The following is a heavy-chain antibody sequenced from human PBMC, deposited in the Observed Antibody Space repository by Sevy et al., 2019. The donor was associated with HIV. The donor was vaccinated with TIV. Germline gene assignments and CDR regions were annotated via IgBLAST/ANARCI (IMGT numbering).Heavy chain of an antibody. Sequence: KQSQTLSLTCAISGDSVSSNSAAWNWITQSPSRGLEWLGRTYYRSKWYNDYAVSVKSRITINPDTSKNQFSLQLNSVTPEDTAVYYCARDGRTYYYGSGSSNWFDPWGQGTLVTVSS. D-gene: IGHD3-10*01. CDR2: TYYRSKWYN. V-gene: IGHV6-1*01. CDR1: GDSVSSNSAA. J-gene: IGHJ5*02. CDR3: ARDGRTYYYGSGSSNWFDP.